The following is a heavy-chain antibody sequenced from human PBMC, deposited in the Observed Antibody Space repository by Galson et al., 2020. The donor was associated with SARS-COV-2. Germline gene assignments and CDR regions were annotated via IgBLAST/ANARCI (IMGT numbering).Heavy chain of an antibody. V-gene: IGHV3-30*18. CDR2: ISYDGSNK. CDR3: AKDLGDI. Sequence: GGSLRLSCAASGFTFSSYGMHWVRQAPGKGLEWVVVISYDGSNKYYADSVKGRFTISRDNSKNTLYLQMNSLRAEDTAVYYCAKDLGDIWGQGTMVTVSS. J-gene: IGHJ3*02. CDR1: GFTFSSYG.